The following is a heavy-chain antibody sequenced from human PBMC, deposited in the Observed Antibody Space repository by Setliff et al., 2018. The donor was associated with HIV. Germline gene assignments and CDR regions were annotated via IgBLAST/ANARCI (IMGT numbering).Heavy chain of an antibody. CDR2: LRTGTGDT. D-gene: IGHD6-13*01. J-gene: IGHJ4*02. CDR3: VRRATAAEVFDY. CDR1: GYTFPSYS. V-gene: IGHV1-3*04. Sequence: ASVKVSCKASGYTFPSYSMHWVRQAPGQRLEWMGWLRTGTGDTSYSVKFQGRLTITRDTSANTAYMELSNLRSEDTAVYYCVRRATAAEVFDYWGQGTLVTVSS.